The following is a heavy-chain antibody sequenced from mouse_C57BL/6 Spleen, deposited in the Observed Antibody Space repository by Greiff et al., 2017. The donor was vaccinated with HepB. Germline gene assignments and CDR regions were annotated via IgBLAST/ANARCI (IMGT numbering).Heavy chain of an antibody. CDR2: IYPYNGVS. CDR3: ARGRQLGRKGYYAMDY. V-gene: IGHV1-31*01. D-gene: IGHD4-1*02. J-gene: IGHJ4*01. Sequence: EVQLQQSGPELVKPGASVKISCKASGYSFTGYYMHWVKQSHGNILDWIGYIYPYNGVSSYNQKFKGKATVTVDKSSSTAYMELRSLTSEDSAVYYGARGRQLGRKGYYAMDYWGQGTSVTVSS. CDR1: GYSFTGYY.